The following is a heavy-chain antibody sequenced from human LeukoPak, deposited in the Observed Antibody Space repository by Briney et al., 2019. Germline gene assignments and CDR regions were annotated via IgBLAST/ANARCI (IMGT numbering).Heavy chain of an antibody. V-gene: IGHV5-51*01. D-gene: IGHD3-10*01. CDR1: GYSFTNYW. J-gene: IGHJ4*02. CDR2: IYPADSDT. CDR3: ATSISYYGSGSYPLPDY. Sequence: GESLKISCKGSGYSFTNYWIGWVRQMPGKGLEWMGIIYPADSDTRYSPSFQGQATISADKSISTAYLQWSSLKASDTAMYYCATSISYYGSGSYPLPDYWGQGTLVTVSS.